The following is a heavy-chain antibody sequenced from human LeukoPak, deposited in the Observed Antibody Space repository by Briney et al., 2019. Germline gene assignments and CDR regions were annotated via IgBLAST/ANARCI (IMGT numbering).Heavy chain of an antibody. CDR2: IYYSRST. D-gene: IGHD6-13*01. V-gene: IGHV4-4*07. J-gene: IGHJ4*02. CDR1: GGSISSYY. CDR3: ARDKRYSSSWPFDY. Sequence: SETLSLTCTVSGGSISSYYWSWIRQPAGKGLEWIGSIYYSRSTYYNPSLKSRVTISVDTSKNQFSLKLSSVTAADTAVYYCARDKRYSSSWPFDYWGQGTLVTVSS.